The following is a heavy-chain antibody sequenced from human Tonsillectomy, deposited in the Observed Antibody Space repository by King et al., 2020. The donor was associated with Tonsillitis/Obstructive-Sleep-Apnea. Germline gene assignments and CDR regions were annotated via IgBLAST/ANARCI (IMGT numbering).Heavy chain of an antibody. J-gene: IGHJ6*02. Sequence: VQLQESGPGLVKPSETLSLTCTVSGGSISSYYWSWIRQPPGKGLEWIGYIYYSGSTNYNPSLKRRVTISVDTSKNQFSLKLSSVTAADTAVYYCARGTGQLETYSYSVMDVWGQGTTVTVSS. CDR2: IYYSGST. V-gene: IGHV4-59*01. CDR3: ARGTGQLETYSYSVMDV. D-gene: IGHD6-6*01. CDR1: GGSISSYY.